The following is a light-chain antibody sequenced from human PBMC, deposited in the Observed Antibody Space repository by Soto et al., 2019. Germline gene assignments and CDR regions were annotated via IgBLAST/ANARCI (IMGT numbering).Light chain of an antibody. CDR2: RNN. Sequence: QSVLTQPPSASGTPGQRVTISCSGSSSSIGSNYVYWYQQLPGTAPKLLIYRNNQRPSGGSDRFSGSKSGTSASLAISGLRSEDEVDYYCAAWDDNLSGWVFGGGTKLTVL. J-gene: IGLJ3*02. V-gene: IGLV1-47*01. CDR3: AAWDDNLSGWV. CDR1: SSSIGSNY.